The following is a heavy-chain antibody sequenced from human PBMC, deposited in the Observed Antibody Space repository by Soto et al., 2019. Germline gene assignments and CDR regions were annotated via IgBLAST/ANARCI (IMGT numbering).Heavy chain of an antibody. CDR1: GDTFGRFT. V-gene: IGHV1-69*01. CDR2: IKPISDIT. J-gene: IGHJ5*02. Sequence: QIRLVQSGAEVQKPGSSVRVSCKASGDTFGRFTINWVRQAPGQGLEWMGGIKPISDITNYAQRFQGRVTITADASTSTVYLELSSLRSEDTAMYYCARDPSTINKLIGVWFGPWGQGTLVTVSS. D-gene: IGHD4-4*01. CDR3: ARDPSTINKLIGVWFGP.